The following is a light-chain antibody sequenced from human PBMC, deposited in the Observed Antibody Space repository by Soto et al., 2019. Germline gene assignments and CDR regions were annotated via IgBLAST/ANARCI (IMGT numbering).Light chain of an antibody. CDR3: QHRSSLPLT. V-gene: IGKV3-11*01. CDR1: QSVTIK. CDR2: DAS. J-gene: IGKJ4*01. Sequence: EIVLTQSPGTLSLSPGERATLSCRASQSVTIKLAWYQQKPGQAPRLLIYDASTRATGVPDRFSGSGSGTDFTLTIRSLEPEDSAVYFCQHRSSLPLTFGGGTKVDIK.